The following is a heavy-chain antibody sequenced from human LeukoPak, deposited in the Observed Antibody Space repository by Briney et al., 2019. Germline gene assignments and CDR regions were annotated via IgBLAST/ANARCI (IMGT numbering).Heavy chain of an antibody. CDR2: IYHSGHT. Sequence: MSSETLSLTCTVSGASVSSDYWSWIRQSPGKGLEWIGYIYHSGHTMSNPSLKSRVSLSLDTSNNQFPLKLSSVTAADTAVYYCARHPFQYPFDHWGQGTVVSVSS. D-gene: IGHD2/OR15-2a*01. CDR1: GASVSSDY. V-gene: IGHV4-59*08. CDR3: ARHPFQYPFDH. J-gene: IGHJ5*02.